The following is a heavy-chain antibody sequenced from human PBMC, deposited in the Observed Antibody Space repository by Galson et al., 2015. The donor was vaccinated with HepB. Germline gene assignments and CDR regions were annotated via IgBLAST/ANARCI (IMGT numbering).Heavy chain of an antibody. CDR1: GFIFSGSA. CDR2: IRSKSNNYAT. CDR3: ARLAFGRVTVSD. Sequence: SLRLSCAASGFIFSGSAMHWVRQASGKGLEWVGRIRSKSNNYATAYAASVEGRFTISRDDSKNMAYLQMNGLKTDDTAVYFCARLAFGRVTVSDWGQGTLVTVSS. D-gene: IGHD3-16*02. J-gene: IGHJ4*02. V-gene: IGHV3-73*01.